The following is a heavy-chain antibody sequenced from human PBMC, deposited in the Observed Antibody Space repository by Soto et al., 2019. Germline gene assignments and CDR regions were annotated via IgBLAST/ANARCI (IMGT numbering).Heavy chain of an antibody. CDR2: INSDGSST. CDR3: ARGHSVWSGYFYYYYYGMDV. J-gene: IGHJ6*02. D-gene: IGHD3-3*01. V-gene: IGHV3-74*01. CDR1: GFTFSSYW. Sequence: PGGSLRLSCAASGFTFSSYWMHWVRQAPGKGLVWVSSINSDGSSTSYADSVKGRFTISRDNAKNTLYLQMNSLRAEDTAVYYCARGHSVWSGYFYYYYYGMDVWGQGTTVTVSS.